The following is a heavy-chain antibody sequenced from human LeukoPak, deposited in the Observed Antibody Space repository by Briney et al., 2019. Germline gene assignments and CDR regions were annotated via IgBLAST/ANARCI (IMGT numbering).Heavy chain of an antibody. D-gene: IGHD3-9*01. CDR1: GFTFSNAW. Sequence: GGSLRLSCAASGFTFSNAWMSWVRHAPGKGLEWVGRIKSKTDGGTTDYAAPVKRRFTISRDDSKNTLYLQMNSLKTEDTAVYYCTTVGRYFDWLSLIDYWGQGTLVTVSS. CDR2: IKSKTDGGTT. J-gene: IGHJ4*02. V-gene: IGHV3-15*01. CDR3: TTVGRYFDWLSLIDY.